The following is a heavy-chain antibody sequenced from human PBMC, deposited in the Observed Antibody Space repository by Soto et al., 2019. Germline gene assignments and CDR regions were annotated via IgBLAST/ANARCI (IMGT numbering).Heavy chain of an antibody. J-gene: IGHJ4*02. Sequence: SETQSHTCIGSVVSISSSDYFWTWLRHSPGKGLEWMGYIFHSGTAYFNPSLGTRVTFPVDTSKNQFSLTLYSVTAADTAVYYCARTTGRHLDFWGQGILVTVSS. D-gene: IGHD4-4*01. CDR3: ARTTGRHLDF. CDR1: VVSISSSDYF. V-gene: IGHV4-30-4*01. CDR2: IFHSGTA.